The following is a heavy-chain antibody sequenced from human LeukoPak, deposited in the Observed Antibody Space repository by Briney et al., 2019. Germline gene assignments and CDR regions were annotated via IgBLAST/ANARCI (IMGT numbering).Heavy chain of an antibody. CDR2: ISGSGDNT. CDR1: GFTFSSYA. J-gene: IGHJ6*02. D-gene: IGHD2-2*01. CDR3: AKDWRCSSTSCYRTSLSLGMDV. Sequence: PGGSLRLSCAASGFTFSSYAMSWVRQAPGKGLEWVSGISGSGDNTYYADSVKGRFTISRDNSKNTLYLQMNSLRAEDTAVYYCAKDWRCSSTSCYRTSLSLGMDVWGQGTTVTVSS. V-gene: IGHV3-23*01.